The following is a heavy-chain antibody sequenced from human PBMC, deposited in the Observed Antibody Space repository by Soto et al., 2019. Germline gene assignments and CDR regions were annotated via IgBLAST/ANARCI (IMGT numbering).Heavy chain of an antibody. V-gene: IGHV4-39*01. D-gene: IGHD6-19*01. J-gene: IGHJ4*02. CDR3: ARLSSGWYYYFDY. CDR1: GGSISSSSYY. CDR2: IYYSGST. Sequence: QLQLQESGPGLVKPSETLSLTCTVSGGSISSSSYYWGWIRQPPGKGLEWIGSIYYSGSTYYNPSLKSRVTISVDTSKNQFSLKLSSVTAADTAVYYCARLSSGWYYYFDYWGQGTLVTVSS.